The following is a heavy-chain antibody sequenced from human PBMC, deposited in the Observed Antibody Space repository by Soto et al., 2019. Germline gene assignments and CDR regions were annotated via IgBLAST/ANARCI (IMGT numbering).Heavy chain of an antibody. CDR1: GGTLSNSA. D-gene: IGHD3-22*01. J-gene: IGHJ6*02. V-gene: IGHV1-69*01. CDR2: IMPVFGIV. Sequence: QVQLAQSGAEVKKPGSSVKVSCTASGGTLSNSAFSWVRQAPGQGLEWMGGIMPVFGIVNYAQNFQDRVTITADESTSTAYMELSSLRSEDTAVYYCGTGRIVVVGSRAYYGMDVWGQGTTVTVTS. CDR3: GTGRIVVVGSRAYYGMDV.